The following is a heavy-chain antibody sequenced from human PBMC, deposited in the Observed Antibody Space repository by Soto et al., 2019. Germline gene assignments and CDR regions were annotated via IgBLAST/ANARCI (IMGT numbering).Heavy chain of an antibody. CDR2: IHYSGTT. V-gene: IGHV4-39*01. Sequence: PWGTLYLTCAVSGVSISSPTYYWSWIRQAPGKQPEWIGSIHYSGTTHFNPALQSRVTLSADTATNQFSLRLSPVTAADTAVFYCASHQGSDWSGLSFVFDYWGQGILVTVSS. D-gene: IGHD2-21*02. CDR1: GVSISSPTYY. CDR3: ASHQGSDWSGLSFVFDY. J-gene: IGHJ4*02.